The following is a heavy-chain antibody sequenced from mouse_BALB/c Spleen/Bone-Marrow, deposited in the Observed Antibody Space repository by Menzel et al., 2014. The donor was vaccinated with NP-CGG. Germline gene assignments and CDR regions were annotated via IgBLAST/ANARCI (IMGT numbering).Heavy chain of an antibody. Sequence: EVKLVESGGGLVQPGGSLKLSCATSGFTFSDYYMYWVRQTPEKRLEWVAYISNGGGSTYYPDTVKGRFTISRDNAKNTLYLQMSRLKSEDTAMYYCARPLYDGYYVANWGQGTLVTVSA. CDR1: GFTFSDYY. CDR2: ISNGGGST. D-gene: IGHD2-3*01. CDR3: ARPLYDGYYVAN. J-gene: IGHJ3*01. V-gene: IGHV5-12*02.